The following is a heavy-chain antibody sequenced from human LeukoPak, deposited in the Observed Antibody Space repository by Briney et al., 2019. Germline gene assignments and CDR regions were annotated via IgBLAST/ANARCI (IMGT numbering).Heavy chain of an antibody. CDR3: ASERNRFGELSKQNWFDP. J-gene: IGHJ5*02. CDR1: GFTFSSYW. D-gene: IGHD3-10*01. V-gene: IGHV3-7*01. CDR2: IKQDGSEK. Sequence: GGSLRLSCAASGFTFSSYWMSWVRQAPGKGREWVANIKQDGSEKYYVDSVKGRFTISRDNAKNSLYLQMNSLRAEDTAVYYCASERNRFGELSKQNWFDPWGQGTLVTVSS.